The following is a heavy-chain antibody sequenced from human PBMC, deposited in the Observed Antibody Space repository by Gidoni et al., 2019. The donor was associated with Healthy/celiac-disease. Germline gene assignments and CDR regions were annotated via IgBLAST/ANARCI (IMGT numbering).Heavy chain of an antibody. Sequence: QVQLVQSGAEVKKPGASVKVSCTASGSTFTSYAIHWVRQAPGQRLECMGWITAGNGNTKYSQKFQGRVTITRETSASTAYMELSSLRSEETAVYYCARVPILHDFWSGYRKYYMDVWGKVTTVTVSS. V-gene: IGHV1-3*01. D-gene: IGHD3-3*01. J-gene: IGHJ6*03. CDR2: ITAGNGNT. CDR1: GSTFTSYA. CDR3: ARVPILHDFWSGYRKYYMDV.